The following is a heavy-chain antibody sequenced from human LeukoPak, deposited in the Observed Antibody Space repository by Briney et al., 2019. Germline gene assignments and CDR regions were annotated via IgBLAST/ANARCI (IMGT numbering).Heavy chain of an antibody. D-gene: IGHD6-13*01. CDR2: IYHSGST. CDR1: GGSISSGGYY. CDR3: ARDQGHSSSWYRREKWNDAFDI. V-gene: IGHV4-30-2*01. Sequence: PSQTLSLTCTVSGGSISSGGYYWSWIRQPPGKGLEWIGYIYHSGSTYYNPSLKSRVTISVDRSKNQFSLKLSSVTAADTAVYYCARDQGHSSSWYRREKWNDAFDIWGQGTMVTVSS. J-gene: IGHJ3*02.